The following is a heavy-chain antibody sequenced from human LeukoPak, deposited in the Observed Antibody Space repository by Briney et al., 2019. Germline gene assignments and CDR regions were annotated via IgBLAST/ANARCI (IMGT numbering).Heavy chain of an antibody. CDR2: INHSGST. Sequence: PSETLSLTCAVYGGSFSGYYWSWIRQPPGKGLEWIGEINHSGSTNYNPSLKSRVTVSVDTSKNQFSLKLTSVTAADTAVYSCARGLDAYWGQGTLVTVSS. CDR3: ARGLDAY. V-gene: IGHV4-34*01. CDR1: GGSFSGYY. J-gene: IGHJ4*02.